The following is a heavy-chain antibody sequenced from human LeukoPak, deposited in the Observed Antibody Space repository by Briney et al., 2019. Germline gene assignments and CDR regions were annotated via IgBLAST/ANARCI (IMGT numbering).Heavy chain of an antibody. CDR2: IYYSGST. Sequence: PSETLSLTRTVSGGSISSYYWSWIRQPPGKGLEWIGYIYYSGSTNYNPSLKSRVTISVDTSKNQFSLKLSSVTAADTAVYYCARYSSSWPKTFYYYYYYMDVWGKGTTVTVSS. D-gene: IGHD6-13*01. CDR3: ARYSSSWPKTFYYYYYYMDV. J-gene: IGHJ6*03. CDR1: GGSISSYY. V-gene: IGHV4-59*01.